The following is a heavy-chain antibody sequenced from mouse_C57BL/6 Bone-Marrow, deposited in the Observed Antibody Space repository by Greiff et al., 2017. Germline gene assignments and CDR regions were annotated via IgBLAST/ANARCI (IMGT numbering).Heavy chain of an antibody. CDR3: ARRPSHRYFGG. CDR1: GYTFTSYW. Sequence: QVQLQQPGAELVRPGSSVKLSCKASGYTFTSYWMHWVKQRPIQGLEWIGNIDPSDSETHYNQKFKDKATLTVAKSSSTAYMQLSSLTSEDSAVYYGARRPSHRYFGGWGTGTTVTVSS. V-gene: IGHV1-52*01. J-gene: IGHJ1*03. D-gene: IGHD6-1*01. CDR2: IDPSDSET.